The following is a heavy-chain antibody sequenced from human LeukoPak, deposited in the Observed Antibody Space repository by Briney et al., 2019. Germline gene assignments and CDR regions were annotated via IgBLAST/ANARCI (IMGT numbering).Heavy chain of an antibody. Sequence: SETLSFTGTGSGGSISSYYWSWNRQPPGKGLKWIGNIYYSGSTNYNPSLKSRVTISVDTSKNQSSLKLSSVTAADTAVHYCARNRLQKKWELLPADFDYWGQGTLVTASS. CDR3: ARNRLQKKWELLPADFDY. V-gene: IGHV4-59*01. J-gene: IGHJ4*02. CDR1: GGSISSYY. CDR2: IYYSGST. D-gene: IGHD1-26*01.